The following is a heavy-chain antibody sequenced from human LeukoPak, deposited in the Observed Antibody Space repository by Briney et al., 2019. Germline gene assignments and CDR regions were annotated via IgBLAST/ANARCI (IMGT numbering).Heavy chain of an antibody. D-gene: IGHD3-10*01. CDR1: GFIFGAYA. CDR3: ARAQPPYPLLTL. V-gene: IGHV3-23*01. J-gene: IGHJ1*01. CDR2: LGAGGDT. Sequence: PGESLRLSCVASGFIFGAYALSWLRQTPGKGLEWVSALGAGGDTHYADSVKGRFTISRDNFKNTLYLQLHSLRVEDTAVYYCARAQPPYPLLTLWGQGTLVTVSS.